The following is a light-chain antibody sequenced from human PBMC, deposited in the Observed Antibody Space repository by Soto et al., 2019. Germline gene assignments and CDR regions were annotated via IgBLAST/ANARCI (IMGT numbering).Light chain of an antibody. J-gene: IGKJ4*01. CDR1: QSVNSN. Sequence: EIVMKQSPATLSVSPGERATLSCRASQSVNSNLAWYRQKPGQAPRLLIYGASTRATGIPARFSGSGSGTEFTLTINSLQSVDFAVYYCQQYNEWPPLTFGGGTKVEIK. CDR2: GAS. CDR3: QQYNEWPPLT. V-gene: IGKV3-15*01.